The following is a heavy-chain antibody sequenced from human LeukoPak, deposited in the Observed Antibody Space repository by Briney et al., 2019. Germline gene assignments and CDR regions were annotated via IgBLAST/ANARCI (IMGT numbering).Heavy chain of an antibody. J-gene: IGHJ4*02. CDR2: MYYSGTT. D-gene: IGHD6-19*01. Sequence: PSETLSLTCTVSGGSISSSSYYWGWIRQPPGKGLEWIGSMYYSGTTYYNPSLKSRVTISVDTSKNQFSLKLSSVTAADTAVYYCARQGKYSSGWPFDYWGQGTLVTVSS. V-gene: IGHV4-39*01. CDR1: GGSISSSSYY. CDR3: ARQGKYSSGWPFDY.